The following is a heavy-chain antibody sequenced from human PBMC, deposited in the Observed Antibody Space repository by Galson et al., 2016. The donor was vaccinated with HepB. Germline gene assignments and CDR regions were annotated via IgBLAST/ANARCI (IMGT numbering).Heavy chain of an antibody. CDR3: AKIPMVRGGFNYHGRDF. V-gene: IGHV3-23*01. CDR2: ISGSGGST. CDR1: GFTFSSYA. D-gene: IGHD3-10*01. J-gene: IGHJ6*02. Sequence: SLRLSCAASGFTFSSYAMSWVRQAPGKGLEWVSTISGSGGSTYYADSVEGRFTISRDNSKNTLYLQMNSLRARDTAVYYCAKIPMVRGGFNYHGRDFGGQGTTVTVSS.